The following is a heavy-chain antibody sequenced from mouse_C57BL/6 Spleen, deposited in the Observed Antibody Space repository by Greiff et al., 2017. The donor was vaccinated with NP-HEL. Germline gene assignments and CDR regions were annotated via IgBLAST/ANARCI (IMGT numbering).Heavy chain of an antibody. CDR1: GYTFTSYW. CDR2: IDPNSGGT. Sequence: QVQLQQPGAELVKPGASVKLSCKASGYTFTSYWMHWVKQRPGRGLEWIGRIDPNSGGTKYNEKFESKATLTVDKPSSTAYMQLSSLTSEDSAVYYCARGPGSPLYYAMDYWGQGTSVTVSS. V-gene: IGHV1-72*01. D-gene: IGHD6-2*01. J-gene: IGHJ4*01. CDR3: ARGPGSPLYYAMDY.